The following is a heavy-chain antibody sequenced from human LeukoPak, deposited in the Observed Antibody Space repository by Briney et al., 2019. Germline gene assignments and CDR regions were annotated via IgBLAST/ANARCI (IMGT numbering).Heavy chain of an antibody. CDR1: GFTFSNYA. CDR3: ARGPLLFDP. J-gene: IGHJ5*02. CDR2: LSASGGAT. Sequence: GGPLRLSCAASGFTFSNYAMSWVRQAPGKGLEWVSILSASGGATYYADSVKGRFTISRDNSKNTLYLQMNSLRAEDTAVYYCARGPLLFDPWGQGTLVAVSS. V-gene: IGHV3-23*01.